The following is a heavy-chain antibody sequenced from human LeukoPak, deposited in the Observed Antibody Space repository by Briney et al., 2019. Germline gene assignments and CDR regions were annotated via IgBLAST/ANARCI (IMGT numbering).Heavy chain of an antibody. CDR2: ISYDGSNK. Sequence: GGSLRLSCAASGFTFSSYGMHWVRQAPGKGLEWVAVISYDGSNKYYADSVKGRFTISRDNSKNTLYLQMNSLRAEDTAVYYCAKDRGYDSSGYYDYFDYWGQGTLVTVSS. D-gene: IGHD3-22*01. CDR1: GFTFSSYG. CDR3: AKDRGYDSSGYYDYFDY. V-gene: IGHV3-30*18. J-gene: IGHJ4*02.